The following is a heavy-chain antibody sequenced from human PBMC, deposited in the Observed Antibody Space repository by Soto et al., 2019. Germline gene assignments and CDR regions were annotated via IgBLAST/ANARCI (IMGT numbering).Heavy chain of an antibody. Sequence: QVQLVQSGAEEQKPGASVKVSCKASGYTFTSYAMHWVRQAPGQRLEWMGWINAGNGNTKYSQKFQGRVTITRDTAASTAYMELSSLRSEDTAVYYCAVDTSYYGMDVWGQGTTVTVSS. CDR3: AVDTSYYGMDV. D-gene: IGHD3-3*01. CDR2: INAGNGNT. J-gene: IGHJ6*02. CDR1: GYTFTSYA. V-gene: IGHV1-3*05.